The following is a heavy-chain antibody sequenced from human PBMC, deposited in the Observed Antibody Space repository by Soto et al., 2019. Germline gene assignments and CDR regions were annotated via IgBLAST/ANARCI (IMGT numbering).Heavy chain of an antibody. D-gene: IGHD6-6*01. CDR2: MSYAGTYK. Sequence: GGSLRLSCAVSGFTFSDYGMHWVRQAPGKGLEWVAVMSYAGTYKYYADSVKGRFTISRDLSGNTLFLQMNSLRLEDTAVYFCAKEMYQRTVLDSSSPWADYWGKGARLTVPS. CDR3: AKEMYQRTVLDSSSPWADY. CDR1: GFTFSDYG. V-gene: IGHV3-30*18. J-gene: IGHJ4*02.